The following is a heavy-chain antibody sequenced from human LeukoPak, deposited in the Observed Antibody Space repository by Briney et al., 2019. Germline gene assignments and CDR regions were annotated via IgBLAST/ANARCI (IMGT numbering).Heavy chain of an antibody. CDR1: GFTFSSYS. CDR2: ISSSSSNI. D-gene: IGHD3-22*01. V-gene: IGHV3-48*01. CDR3: ARDHHRRLYDSQARDTFDI. Sequence: GGSLRLSCAASGFTFSSYSMNWVRQAPGKGLEWVSYISSSSSNIYYGDSVKGRFTISRDNAKSSLYLQMNSLRAEDTAVYYCARDHHRRLYDSQARDTFDIWGQGTMVTVSS. J-gene: IGHJ3*02.